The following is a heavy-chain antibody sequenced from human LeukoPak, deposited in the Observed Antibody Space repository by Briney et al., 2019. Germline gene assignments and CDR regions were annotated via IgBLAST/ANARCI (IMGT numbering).Heavy chain of an antibody. CDR3: AKDLRGDYYFDY. V-gene: IGHV3-23*01. J-gene: IGHJ4*02. CDR2: ISGSGGST. CDR1: GFTFSNYA. D-gene: IGHD3-16*01. Sequence: PGGSLRLSCAASGFTFSNYAMSWLRQAPGKGLEWVSAISGSGGSTYYADSVKGRFTISRDNSKNTLYLQMRSLRAEDTAVYYCAKDLRGDYYFDYWGQGTLVTVSS.